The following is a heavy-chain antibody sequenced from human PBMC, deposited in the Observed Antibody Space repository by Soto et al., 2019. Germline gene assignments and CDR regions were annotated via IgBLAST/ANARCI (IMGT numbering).Heavy chain of an antibody. J-gene: IGHJ6*02. CDR3: ARAQYCSSTSCYRTNYYYGMDV. V-gene: IGHV3-33*01. D-gene: IGHD2-2*02. CDR1: GFTFSTYG. Sequence: QVQLVESGGGVVQPGRSLRLSCAASGFTFSTYGMHWVRQAPGKGLEWVAVIWYDGSNKYYADSVKGRFTISRDNSKNTLYLQMNSLRAEDTAVYYCARAQYCSSTSCYRTNYYYGMDVGGQGTTVTVSS. CDR2: IWYDGSNK.